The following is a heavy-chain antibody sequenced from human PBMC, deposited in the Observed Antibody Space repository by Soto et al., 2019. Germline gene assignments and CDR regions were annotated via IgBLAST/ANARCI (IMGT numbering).Heavy chain of an antibody. D-gene: IGHD2-15*01. CDR1: GYTFTSYD. V-gene: IGHV1-8*01. Sequence: ASVKVSCKASGYTFTSYDINWVRQATGQGLEWMGWMNPNSGNTGYAQKFQGRVTMTRNTSISTAYMELSSLRSEDTVVYYCARSVVVVVDDGMDVWGQGTTVTVSS. CDR3: ARSVVVVVDDGMDV. CDR2: MNPNSGNT. J-gene: IGHJ6*02.